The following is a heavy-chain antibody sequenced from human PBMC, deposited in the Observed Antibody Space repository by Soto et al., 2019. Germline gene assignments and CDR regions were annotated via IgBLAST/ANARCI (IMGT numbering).Heavy chain of an antibody. D-gene: IGHD1-26*01. V-gene: IGHV1-58*01. CDR2: IVVGSGNT. CDR3: AAVSVGATTTDY. CDR1: GFTFTSSA. J-gene: IGHJ4*02. Sequence: SVKVSCKASGFTFTSSAVQWVRQARGQRLEWIGWIVVGSGNTNYAQKFQERVTITRDTSTSTAYMELSSLRSEDTAVYYCAAVSVGATTTDYWGQGTLVTVSS.